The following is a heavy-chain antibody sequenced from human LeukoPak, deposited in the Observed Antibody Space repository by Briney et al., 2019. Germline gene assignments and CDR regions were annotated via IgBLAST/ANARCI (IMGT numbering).Heavy chain of an antibody. CDR2: IYYSGST. Sequence: PSETLSLTCTVSGGSISSSSYYWGWIRQPPGKGLEWIGSIYYSGSTYYNPSLKSRVTISVDTSKNQFSLKLSSVTAADTAVYYCARLGSGYSYGYCFDYWGQGTLVTVSS. D-gene: IGHD5-18*01. CDR1: GGSISSSSYY. CDR3: ARLGSGYSYGYCFDY. V-gene: IGHV4-39*01. J-gene: IGHJ4*02.